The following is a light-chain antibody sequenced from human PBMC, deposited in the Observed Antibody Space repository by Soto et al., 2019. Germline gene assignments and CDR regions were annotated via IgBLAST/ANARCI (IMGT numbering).Light chain of an antibody. J-gene: IGKJ1*01. CDR3: QQYYRPPWT. Sequence: IGMAQAPGSLAGCLGEKSTISWKSSQRILCSSNNKNYLAWYQQKLGQPHKLLIRWAYTRESGVPDRFSGSGSGTDFTLTIRSLQAEDVAVYYCQQYYRPPWTFGQGTKVDI. V-gene: IGKV4-1*01. CDR1: QRILCSSNNKNY. CDR2: WAY.